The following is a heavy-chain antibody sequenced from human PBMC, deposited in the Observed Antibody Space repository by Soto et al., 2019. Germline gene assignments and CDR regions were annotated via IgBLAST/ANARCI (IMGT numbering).Heavy chain of an antibody. J-gene: IGHJ5*02. V-gene: IGHV6-1*01. CDR3: AREPLNSYDSSGYVRSNWFDP. CDR1: GDSVSSNSAA. CDR2: TYYRSKWYN. Sequence: KQSQTLSLTCAISGDSVSSNSAAWNWIRQSPSRGLEWLGRTYYRSKWYNDYAVSVKSRITINPDTSKNQFSLQLKFVTHVDTAMYSCAREPLNSYDSSGYVRSNWFDPWGQGTLVTVSS. D-gene: IGHD3-22*01.